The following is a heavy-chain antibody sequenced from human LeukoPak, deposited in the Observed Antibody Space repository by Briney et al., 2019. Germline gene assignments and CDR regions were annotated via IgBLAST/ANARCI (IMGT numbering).Heavy chain of an antibody. Sequence: GGSLRLSCAASGFTFSSYSMYWVCQAPRQGLGLVSSISIRSGVIYYADSVKGRFTISRDNAKNSLYLQMNSLRAEDTAVYYCASPLYYDTRGFYYQVFDWGQGTLVTVSS. CDR2: ISIRSGVI. CDR3: ASPLYYDTRGFYYQVFD. CDR1: GFTFSSYS. J-gene: IGHJ4*02. D-gene: IGHD3-22*01. V-gene: IGHV3-21*01.